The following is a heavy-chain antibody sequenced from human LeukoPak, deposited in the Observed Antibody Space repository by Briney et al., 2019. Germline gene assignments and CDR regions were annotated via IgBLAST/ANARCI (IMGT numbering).Heavy chain of an antibody. CDR1: GSTFSSHA. J-gene: IGHJ4*02. CDR2: ISGDGGIT. CDR3: AKAMAGSTYYFDS. D-gene: IGHD6-19*01. V-gene: IGHV3-23*01. Sequence: HSGGSLRLSCAASGSTFSSHAMSWVRQAPGKGLEWVSTISGDGGITYYADSVKGRFTISRDNSKNTLYLQMSSLRGEDTAVYYCAKAMAGSTYYFDSWGQGTLVTVSS.